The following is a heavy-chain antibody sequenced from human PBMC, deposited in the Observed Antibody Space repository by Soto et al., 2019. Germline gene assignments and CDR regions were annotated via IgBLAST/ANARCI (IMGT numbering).Heavy chain of an antibody. Sequence: SETLSLTCSVSGDSMRGYHFYWAWIRQAPGKGLEWIGSAYFSGGNTYYNPSLKSRVSIFVDTSKNEFSLRLTSLTAADTAVYFCAYGSRSARIDFPAQRTPVPVSS. CDR1: GDSMRGYHFY. CDR2: AYFSGGNT. V-gene: IGHV4-39*01. CDR3: AYGSRSARIDF. J-gene: IGHJ4*02. D-gene: IGHD3-10*01.